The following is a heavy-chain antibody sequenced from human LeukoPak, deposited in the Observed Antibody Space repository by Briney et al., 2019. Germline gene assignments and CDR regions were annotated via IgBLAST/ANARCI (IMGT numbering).Heavy chain of an antibody. CDR3: ARALRKDAFDI. CDR1: GGSFSGYY. V-gene: IGHV4-34*01. D-gene: IGHD4-17*01. J-gene: IGHJ3*02. Sequence: PSETLSLTCAVYGGSFSGYYWSWIRQPPGKGLEWIGEINHSGSTNYNPSLKSRVTISVDTSKNQFSLKLSSVTAADTAVYYCARALRKDAFDIWGQGTMVTVSS. CDR2: INHSGST.